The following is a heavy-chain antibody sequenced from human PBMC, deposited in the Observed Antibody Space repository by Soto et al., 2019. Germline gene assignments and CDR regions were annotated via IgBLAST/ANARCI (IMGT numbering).Heavy chain of an antibody. D-gene: IGHD3-10*01. Sequence: LSLTCTVSGGSISSGDYYWSWIRQPPGKGLEWIGYIYYSGSTYYNPSLKSRVTISVDTSKNQFSLKLSSVTAADTAVYYCARGSLWFNAFDIWGQGTMVTVSS. J-gene: IGHJ3*02. CDR1: GGSISSGDYY. CDR2: IYYSGST. V-gene: IGHV4-30-4*01. CDR3: ARGSLWFNAFDI.